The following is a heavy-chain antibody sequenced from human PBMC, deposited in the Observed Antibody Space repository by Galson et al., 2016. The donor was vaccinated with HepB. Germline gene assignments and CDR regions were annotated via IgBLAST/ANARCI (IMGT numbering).Heavy chain of an antibody. V-gene: IGHV3-7*03. CDR2: MKQDGSEI. CDR1: SFTFSSYW. CDR3: ARVALHNSAFDY. Sequence: SLRLSCAASSFTFSSYWMSWVRQAPGKGLEWVANMKQDGSEIYYVDSVKGRFTISRDNAKNSLSLQMNSLRAEDTAVYYCARVALHNSAFDYWGQGTLVTVSS. J-gene: IGHJ4*02. D-gene: IGHD6-19*01.